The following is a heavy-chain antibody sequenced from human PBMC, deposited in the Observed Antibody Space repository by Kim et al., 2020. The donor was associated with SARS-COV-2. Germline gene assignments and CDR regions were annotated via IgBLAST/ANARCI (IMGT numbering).Heavy chain of an antibody. D-gene: IGHD2-15*01. V-gene: IGHV4-39*01. Sequence: SETLSLTCSVSGGSISRSSYYWGFIRQPPGKGLEWIGSLYYTGSTYYNPSLRSRLTMSVDTSRNQFSLKLGSVTAADTAVYYCAIQNVGREVDYWGRGTLVTVSS. J-gene: IGHJ4*02. CDR2: LYYTGST. CDR1: GGSISRSSYY. CDR3: AIQNVGREVDY.